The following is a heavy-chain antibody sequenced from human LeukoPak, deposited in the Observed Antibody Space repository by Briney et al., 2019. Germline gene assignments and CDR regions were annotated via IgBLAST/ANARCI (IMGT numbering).Heavy chain of an antibody. J-gene: IGHJ4*02. CDR1: GFTFSDYY. V-gene: IGHV3-11*06. CDR3: ASSTPYSSSWYGY. D-gene: IGHD6-13*01. CDR2: ISSSSSYT. Sequence: GSLRLSCAASGFTFSDYYMSWLRQAPGKGLEWVSYISSSSSYTNYADSVKGRFTISRDNAKNSLYLQMNSLRAEDTAVYYCASSTPYSSSWYGYWGQGTLVTVSS.